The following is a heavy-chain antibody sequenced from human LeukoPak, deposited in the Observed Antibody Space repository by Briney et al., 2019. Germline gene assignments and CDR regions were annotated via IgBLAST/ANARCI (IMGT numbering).Heavy chain of an antibody. CDR3: AKEAVAAGMVGMDV. V-gene: IGHV3-23*01. CDR2: ISGSGGST. J-gene: IGHJ6*02. D-gene: IGHD6-13*01. CDR1: GFTFSSYA. Sequence: TGGSLRLSCAASGFTFSSYAMSWVRQAPGKGLEWVSAISGSGGSTSYADSVKGRFSISRDKSKNTLYLQMNSLRAEDTAVYYCAKEAVAAGMVGMDVWAKGPRSPSP.